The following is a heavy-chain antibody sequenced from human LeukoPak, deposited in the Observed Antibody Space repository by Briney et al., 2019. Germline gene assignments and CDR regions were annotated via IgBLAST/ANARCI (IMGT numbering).Heavy chain of an antibody. Sequence: PGGSLRLSCAASGFTFSSYEMNWVRQAPGKGLEWVAVISYDGSNKYYADSVKGRFTISRDNSKNTLYLQMNSLRAEDTAVYYCAKDLGSPLSLNYYYYGMDVWGQGTTVTVSS. J-gene: IGHJ6*02. CDR3: AKDLGSPLSLNYYYYGMDV. CDR1: GFTFSSYE. V-gene: IGHV3-30*18. CDR2: ISYDGSNK. D-gene: IGHD7-27*01.